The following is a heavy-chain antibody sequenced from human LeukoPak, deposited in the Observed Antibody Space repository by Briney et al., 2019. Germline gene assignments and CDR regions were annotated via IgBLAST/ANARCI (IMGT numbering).Heavy chain of an antibody. CDR1: GFTFSSYW. Sequence: PGGSLRLSCAASGFTFSSYWMSWVRQAPGKGLEWVANIKQDGSEKYYVDSVKGRFTISRDNAKNSLYRQMNSLRAEDTAVYYCARDLDYDFWSGYLDYWGQGTLVTVSS. CDR2: IKQDGSEK. D-gene: IGHD3-3*01. V-gene: IGHV3-7*01. J-gene: IGHJ4*02. CDR3: ARDLDYDFWSGYLDY.